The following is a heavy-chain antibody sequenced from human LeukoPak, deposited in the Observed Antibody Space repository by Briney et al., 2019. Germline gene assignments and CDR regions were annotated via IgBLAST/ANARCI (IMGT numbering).Heavy chain of an antibody. Sequence: SETLSLTCTVSGGSISSYYWSWIRQPPGKGPEWIGYIYYSGSTNYNPSLESRVTISVDTSKNQFSLKLSSVTAADTAVYYCAREVLYYDILTGYSWFDPWGQGTLVTVSS. D-gene: IGHD3-9*01. CDR2: IYYSGST. CDR3: AREVLYYDILTGYSWFDP. CDR1: GGSISSYY. J-gene: IGHJ5*02. V-gene: IGHV4-59*01.